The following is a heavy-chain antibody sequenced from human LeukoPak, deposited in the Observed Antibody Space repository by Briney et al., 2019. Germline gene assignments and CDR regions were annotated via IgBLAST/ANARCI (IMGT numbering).Heavy chain of an antibody. V-gene: IGHV3-11*01. D-gene: IGHD5-18*01. CDR3: ARDSYMGLFDY. J-gene: IGHJ4*02. CDR2: ISSSGSTI. CDR1: GFTFSDYY. Sequence: GGSLRLSCAASGFTFSDYYMSWIRQAPGKGLEWVSYISSSGSTIYYADSVKGRFTISRDNAKNSLYLQMNSLGAEDTAVYYCARDSYMGLFDYWGQGTLVTVSS.